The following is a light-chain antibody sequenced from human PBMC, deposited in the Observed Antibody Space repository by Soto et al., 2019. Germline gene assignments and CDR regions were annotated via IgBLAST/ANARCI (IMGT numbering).Light chain of an antibody. V-gene: IGLV2-8*01. Sequence: QSVLTQPPSASGSPGQSVTISCTGTSSDVGAYIFVSWYQQHPGKAPKLMIYDVSRRPPGVPDRFFGSKSGNTASLTVSGLQAEDEADYYCVSFAGGTYVFGTGTRSPS. J-gene: IGLJ1*01. CDR3: VSFAGGTYV. CDR1: SSDVGAYIF. CDR2: DVS.